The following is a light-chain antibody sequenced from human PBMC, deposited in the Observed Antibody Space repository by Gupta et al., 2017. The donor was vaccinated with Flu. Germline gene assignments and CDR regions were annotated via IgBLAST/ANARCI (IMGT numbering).Light chain of an antibody. V-gene: IGLV3-21*02. CDR2: DDS. J-gene: IGLJ3*02. Sequence: SSVLTQPPSLMVAQGQQATITCAGNSLGGQSVHGYQQRPGQAPLLVVNDDSNRPSGIPERFSGSNSGNTATLTISRVEAGDEADYYCHIWDIASDHGLFGGGTKVTVL. CDR3: HIWDIASDHGL. CDR1: SLGGQS.